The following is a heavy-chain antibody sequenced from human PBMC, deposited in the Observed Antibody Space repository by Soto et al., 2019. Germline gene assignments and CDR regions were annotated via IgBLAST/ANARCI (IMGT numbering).Heavy chain of an antibody. D-gene: IGHD6-19*01. CDR1: GFTFSSYA. CDR2: IWYDGSNK. CDR3: ARDREYSSGWYAGSGFDP. V-gene: IGHV3-33*08. J-gene: IGHJ5*02. Sequence: PGGSLRLSCAASGFTFSSYAMHWVRQAPGKGLEWVAVIWYDGSNKYYADSVKGRFTISRDNSKNTLYLQMNSLRAEDTAVYYCARDREYSSGWYAGSGFDPWGQGTLVTVSS.